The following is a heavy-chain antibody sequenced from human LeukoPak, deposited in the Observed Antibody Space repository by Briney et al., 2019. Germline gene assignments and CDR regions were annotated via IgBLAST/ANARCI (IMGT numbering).Heavy chain of an antibody. J-gene: IGHJ5*02. CDR1: GGTFSSYA. D-gene: IGHD2-21*02. Sequence: GASVKVSCKASGGTFSSYAISWVRQAPGQGLEWMGWINPNSGGTNYAQKFQGRVTMTRDTSISTAYMELSRLRSDDTAVYYCARDYCGGDCYANWFDPWGQGTLVTVSS. V-gene: IGHV1-2*02. CDR2: INPNSGGT. CDR3: ARDYCGGDCYANWFDP.